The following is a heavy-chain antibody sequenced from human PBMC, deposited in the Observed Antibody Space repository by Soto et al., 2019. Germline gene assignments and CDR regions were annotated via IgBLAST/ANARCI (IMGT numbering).Heavy chain of an antibody. CDR3: VQTTGWPGFDF. Sequence: EVQLVESGGGLIQPGGSLRLSCAASGFAVSSKYMTWVRQAPGKGLEWVSVIYGGGTTYYADSVKGRFTISRDTSKNTLYLQMNSLSAEDTAVYYCVQTTGWPGFDFWGQGTLVTVSP. CDR2: IYGGGTT. CDR1: GFAVSSKY. J-gene: IGHJ4*02. D-gene: IGHD6-19*01. V-gene: IGHV3-53*01.